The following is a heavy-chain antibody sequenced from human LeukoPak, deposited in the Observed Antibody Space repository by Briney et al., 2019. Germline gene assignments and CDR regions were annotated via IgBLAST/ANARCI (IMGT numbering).Heavy chain of an antibody. D-gene: IGHD5-24*01. CDR3: SEGYFEPFDH. Sequence: SETLSLTCLVSGASVSSSHWNWIRQLPGKGLKWIGCLSYTGKTDYNPSLTSRVTISLDTSKNQVSLKLKSLTAADTAVYYCSEGYFEPFDHWGQGISVTVSS. V-gene: IGHV4-59*02. J-gene: IGHJ4*02. CDR2: LSYTGKT. CDR1: GASVSSSH.